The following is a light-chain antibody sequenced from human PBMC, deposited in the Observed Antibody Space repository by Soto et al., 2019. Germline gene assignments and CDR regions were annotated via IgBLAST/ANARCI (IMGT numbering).Light chain of an antibody. Sequence: DIVMTQSQDSLAVSLGERATINCKSSQSVLYSPNNKNYLAWYQQKPGQPPKLLVYWASTRESGVPDRFSGSGSETDFTLTINSLQAEDVAFYYCQQYINAPQTFGQGTKVEIK. V-gene: IGKV4-1*01. CDR2: WAS. J-gene: IGKJ1*01. CDR1: QSVLYSPNNKNY. CDR3: QQYINAPQT.